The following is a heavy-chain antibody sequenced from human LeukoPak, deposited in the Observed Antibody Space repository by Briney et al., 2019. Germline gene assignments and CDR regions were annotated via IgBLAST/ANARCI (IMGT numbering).Heavy chain of an antibody. CDR2: INHRGRT. CDR1: GGSFSGYY. J-gene: IGHJ4*02. D-gene: IGHD6-6*01. CDR3: ARGRSSSHFDY. Sequence: SETLSLTCAGDGGSFSGYYWGWIRQPPGKGLELIGEINHRGRTNYNPSLNSRVTISVDTSKHQFSLKLSSVPAADTAVYYCARGRSSSHFDYWGQGTLVTVSS. V-gene: IGHV4-34*01.